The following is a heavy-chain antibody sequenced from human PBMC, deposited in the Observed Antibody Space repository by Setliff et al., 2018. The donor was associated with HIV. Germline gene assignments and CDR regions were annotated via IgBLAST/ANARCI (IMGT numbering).Heavy chain of an antibody. V-gene: IGHV1-3*01. D-gene: IGHD6-25*01. Sequence: VKVSCKASGYTFTSYAMHWVRQAPGQRLEWMGWIHAGNGDTKYSQNFQGRVTITRDTSASTAYMELSSLRSEDTAVYYCATLLSYSSAWHYWGQGTLVTVSS. CDR2: IHAGNGDT. CDR1: GYTFTSYA. J-gene: IGHJ4*02. CDR3: ATLLSYSSAWHY.